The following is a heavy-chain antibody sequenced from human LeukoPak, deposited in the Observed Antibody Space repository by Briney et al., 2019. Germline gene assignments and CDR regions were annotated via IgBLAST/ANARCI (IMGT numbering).Heavy chain of an antibody. CDR2: IYSSGST. J-gene: IGHJ3*02. D-gene: IGHD5-18*01. CDR1: GGSISSNSYY. Sequence: SETLSLTCSVSGGSISSNSYYWDWIRQPPGKGLEWIGYIYSSGSTNYNPSLQSRVTISVDTSKNQFSLRLTSVTAADTAVYYCARVRIHLWLAGAFDIWGQGTMVTVSS. V-gene: IGHV4-61*05. CDR3: ARVRIHLWLAGAFDI.